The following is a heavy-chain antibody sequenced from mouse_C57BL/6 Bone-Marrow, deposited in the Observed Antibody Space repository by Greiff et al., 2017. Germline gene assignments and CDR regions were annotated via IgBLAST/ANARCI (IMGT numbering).Heavy chain of an antibody. J-gene: IGHJ1*03. CDR2: IDPENGDT. D-gene: IGHD2-12*01. Sequence: EVQLQQSGAELVRPGASVTLSCTASGFNIKDDYMHWVKQRPEQGLEWIGWIDPENGDTEYASNFQGKATITADTSSNTAYLQLSCLTSEYTAVYDCTTSFYDEYWYFDVWGTGTTVTVSS. CDR3: TTSFYDEYWYFDV. V-gene: IGHV14-4*01. CDR1: GFNIKDDY.